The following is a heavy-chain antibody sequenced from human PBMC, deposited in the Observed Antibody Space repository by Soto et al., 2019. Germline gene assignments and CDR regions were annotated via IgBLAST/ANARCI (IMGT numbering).Heavy chain of an antibody. Sequence: QVQLVESGGGVVQPGRSLRLSCAASGFTFSSYGMHWVRQAPGKGLEWVAVIWYDGSNKYYADSVKGRFTISRDNSKNTRYLQRNSLRAEDTAVYYCSRGAPEDFDWSRTPFAAFDFWGQGTVVTVSS. CDR1: GFTFSSYG. CDR2: IWYDGSNK. J-gene: IGHJ3*01. D-gene: IGHD3-9*01. CDR3: SRGAPEDFDWSRTPFAAFDF. V-gene: IGHV3-33*01.